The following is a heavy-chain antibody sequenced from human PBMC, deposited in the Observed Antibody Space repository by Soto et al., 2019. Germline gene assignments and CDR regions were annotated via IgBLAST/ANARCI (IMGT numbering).Heavy chain of an antibody. Sequence: QVQLVQSGAEVKKPGSSVKVSCKASGGTFSSYTISWVRQAPGQGLEWMGRIIPILGIANYAQKFQGRVTITADKSTSTAYMELSSLRSEDTAVYYCARIGGGSYYFDYWGQGTLVTVSS. CDR3: ARIGGGSYYFDY. J-gene: IGHJ4*02. CDR1: GGTFSSYT. V-gene: IGHV1-69*02. CDR2: IIPILGIA. D-gene: IGHD1-26*01.